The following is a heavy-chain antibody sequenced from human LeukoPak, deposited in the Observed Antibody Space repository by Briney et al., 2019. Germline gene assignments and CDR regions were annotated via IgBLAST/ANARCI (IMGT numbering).Heavy chain of an antibody. CDR3: ARHGIVDSSRKYYFDY. CDR2: IYYSGST. CDR1: GGSVSSYY. J-gene: IGHJ4*02. D-gene: IGHD6-13*01. V-gene: IGHV4-59*08. Sequence: PSETLSLTCTVSGGSVSSYYWSWIRQPPGKGLEWIGYIYYSGSTSYNPSLKSRVTISVDTSKNQFSLDLSSVTAADTAVYYCARHGIVDSSRKYYFDYWGQGTLVTVSS.